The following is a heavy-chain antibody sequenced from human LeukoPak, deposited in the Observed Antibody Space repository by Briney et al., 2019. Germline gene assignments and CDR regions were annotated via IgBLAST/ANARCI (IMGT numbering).Heavy chain of an antibody. CDR1: GFTFSSYS. CDR3: ARRRGYGSRDAFDI. D-gene: IGHD5-18*01. V-gene: IGHV3-21*01. J-gene: IGHJ3*02. Sequence: GGSLRLSCAASGFTFSSYSMNWVRQAPGKGLEWVASISSSSSNIYYADSGKGRFTISRDNAKNSLYLQMNSLRAEDTAVYYCARRRGYGSRDAFDIWGQGTMVTVSS. CDR2: ISSSSSNI.